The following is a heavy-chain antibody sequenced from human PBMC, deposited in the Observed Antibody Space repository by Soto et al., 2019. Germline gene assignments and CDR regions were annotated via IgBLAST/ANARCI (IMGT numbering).Heavy chain of an antibody. Sequence: GESLKISCKGSGYSFTSYWIGWVRQMPGKGLEWMGIIYPGDSDTRYSPSFQGQVTISADKSISTAYLQWSSLKASDTAMYYCARGSRPYYYYYGMDVWGQGTTVTVSS. CDR1: GYSFTSYW. CDR2: IYPGDSDT. CDR3: ARGSRPYYYYYGMDV. J-gene: IGHJ6*02. V-gene: IGHV5-51*01. D-gene: IGHD1-26*01.